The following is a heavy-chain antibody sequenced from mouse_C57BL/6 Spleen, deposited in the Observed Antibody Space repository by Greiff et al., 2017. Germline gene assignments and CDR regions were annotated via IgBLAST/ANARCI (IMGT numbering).Heavy chain of an antibody. V-gene: IGHV10-1*01. CDR3: VRPPYDYDDSRFAY. J-gene: IGHJ3*01. Sequence: EVQLEESGGGLVQPKGSLKLSCAASGFSFNTYAMNWVRQAPGKGLEWVARISSKSNNSATYYADTVKDRFTISRDYSESKVYLQMNNLTTEDTAMYYCVRPPYDYDDSRFAYWGQGTLVTVSA. D-gene: IGHD2-4*01. CDR1: GFSFNTYA. CDR2: ISSKSNNSAT.